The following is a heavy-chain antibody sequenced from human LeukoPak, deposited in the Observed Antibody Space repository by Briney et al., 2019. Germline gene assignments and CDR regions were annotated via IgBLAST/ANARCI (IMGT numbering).Heavy chain of an antibody. CDR2: INPNSGGT. CDR3: AREATIAGDLYFDP. Sequence: ASVKVSCKASGYTFTCYYMHWVRQAPGQGLEWRGWINPNSGGTNYAKKFQGRVTITRDTSISTAYMELSRLKSDDTAVYYCAREATIAGDLYFDPWGQGTLVTVSS. D-gene: IGHD6-13*01. V-gene: IGHV1-2*02. CDR1: GYTFTCYY. J-gene: IGHJ5*02.